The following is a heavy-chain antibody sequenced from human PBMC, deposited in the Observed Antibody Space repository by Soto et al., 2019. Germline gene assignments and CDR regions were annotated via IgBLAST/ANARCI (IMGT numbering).Heavy chain of an antibody. Sequence: SETLSLTCAVYGGSFSGYYWSWIRQPPGKGLEWIGEINHSGSTNYNPSLKSRVTISVDTSKNQFSLKLSSVTAADTAVYYCARVTHEAAMGPYGYYYGMDVWGQGTTVTVS. J-gene: IGHJ6*02. CDR1: GGSFSGYY. D-gene: IGHD5-18*01. V-gene: IGHV4-34*01. CDR3: ARVTHEAAMGPYGYYYGMDV. CDR2: INHSGST.